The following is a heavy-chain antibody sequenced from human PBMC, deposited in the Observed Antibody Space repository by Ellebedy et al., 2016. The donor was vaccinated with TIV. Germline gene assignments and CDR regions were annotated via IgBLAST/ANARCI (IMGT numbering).Heavy chain of an antibody. Sequence: GGSLRLSCAASGFTFSDYYMSWIRQAPGKGLEWVSYISSSSNYTNYADSVKGRFTIPRDHSKNALYLKMNSLKTEDTEMYYCRAWIAGASHWGQGTLVTVSS. CDR2: ISSSSNYT. D-gene: IGHD1-26*01. CDR3: RAWIAGASH. J-gene: IGHJ4*02. CDR1: GFTFSDYY. V-gene: IGHV3-11*03.